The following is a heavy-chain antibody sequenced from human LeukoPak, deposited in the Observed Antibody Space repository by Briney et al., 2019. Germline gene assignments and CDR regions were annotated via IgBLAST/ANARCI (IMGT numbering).Heavy chain of an antibody. Sequence: GGSLRLSCAASGFTFRSYAMNWVRQAPGKGLEWVSSISNSDGSTYYADFVKGRFTISRDNSKNTLHLQMNSLRAEDTAVYYCAKSLGVGGYTRYKGFDQWGQGTLVTVSS. J-gene: IGHJ4*02. D-gene: IGHD5-24*01. CDR2: ISNSDGST. V-gene: IGHV3-23*01. CDR3: AKSLGVGGYTRYKGFDQ. CDR1: GFTFRSYA.